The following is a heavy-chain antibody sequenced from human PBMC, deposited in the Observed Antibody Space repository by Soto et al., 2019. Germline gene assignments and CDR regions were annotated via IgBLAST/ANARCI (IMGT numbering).Heavy chain of an antibody. D-gene: IGHD3-22*01. CDR3: ARKYYYDSWGAFDI. J-gene: IGHJ3*02. CDR2: IIPIFGTA. CDR1: GGTFSSYA. V-gene: IGHV1-69*06. Sequence: ASVKFSGKASGGTFSSYAISWLRQAPGQGLEWMGVIIPIFGTANYAQKFQGRVTITADKSTSTAYMELSSLRSEDTAVYYCARKYYYDSWGAFDICGQGTMVTVSS.